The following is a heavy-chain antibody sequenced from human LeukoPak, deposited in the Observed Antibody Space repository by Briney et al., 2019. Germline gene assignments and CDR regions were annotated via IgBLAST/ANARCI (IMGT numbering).Heavy chain of an antibody. CDR1: GHTFIRYH. V-gene: IGHV1-46*01. J-gene: IGHJ6*03. Sequence: ASVKVSCKASGHTFIRYHMHWVRQAPGQGLEWIGVLKLYDGSISHAQKFQGRVTMTSDTSTSTVYMELSSLRSEDTAVYFCARGGGSFSYYMDVWGQGTTVTVSS. CDR3: ARGGGSFSYYMDV. D-gene: IGHD2-15*01. CDR2: LKLYDGSI.